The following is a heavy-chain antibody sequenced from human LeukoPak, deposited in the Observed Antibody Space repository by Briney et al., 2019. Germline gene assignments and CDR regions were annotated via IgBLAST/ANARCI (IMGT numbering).Heavy chain of an antibody. J-gene: IGHJ4*02. CDR3: ARGGQWLGES. V-gene: IGHV4-38-2*01. Sequence: SETLSLTCDVSGYSISSGFHWGWIRQPPGXGLEWIGSXYXXGSTYXDPSLTSRVTILVDTSKNQFSLKLTSVTAADTAVYYCARGGQWLGESWGQGTLVIVSS. D-gene: IGHD6-19*01. CDR2: XYXXGST. CDR1: GYSISSGFH.